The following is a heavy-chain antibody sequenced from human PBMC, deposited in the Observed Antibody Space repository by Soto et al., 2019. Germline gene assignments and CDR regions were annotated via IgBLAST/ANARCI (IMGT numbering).Heavy chain of an antibody. V-gene: IGHV3-74*01. CDR3: ARGPRGWYGFDY. J-gene: IGHJ4*02. Sequence: EVQLVESGGGLVQPGGSLRLSCAGSGYALSSSWMHWVRQDPGKGLGWVSRINFDGSTTDYADSVRGRFTISRDNAKNTLYLEMNSLRVDDTAVYHCARGPRGWYGFDYWGQGTLVTVSS. D-gene: IGHD6-19*01. CDR1: GYALSSSW. CDR2: INFDGSTT.